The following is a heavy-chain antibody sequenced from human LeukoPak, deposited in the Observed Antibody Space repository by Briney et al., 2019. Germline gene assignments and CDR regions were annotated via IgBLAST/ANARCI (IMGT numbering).Heavy chain of an antibody. Sequence: GGSLRLSCAASGFTFSSYAMSWVRQAPGKGLEWVSVISGSGDTSYYADSVKGRFSISRDSSKNILYLQMNSLRAEDTAVYYCAKDRCSNGVGCYYYYMDVWGKGTTVTISS. CDR2: ISGSGDTS. CDR1: GFTFSSYA. CDR3: AKDRCSNGVGCYYYYMDV. V-gene: IGHV3-23*01. J-gene: IGHJ6*03. D-gene: IGHD2-8*01.